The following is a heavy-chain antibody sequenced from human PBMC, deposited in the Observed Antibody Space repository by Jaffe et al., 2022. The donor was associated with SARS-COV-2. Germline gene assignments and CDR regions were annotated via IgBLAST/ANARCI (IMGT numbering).Heavy chain of an antibody. D-gene: IGHD3-3*01. Sequence: EVQLVESGGGVVQPGGSLRLSCAASGFTFEDHAIHWVRQAPGKSLDWVSLISGDGATTYHAVSVRGRFTTSRGPGTNSVSLQMNRLTPEDTALYYCAKESDSGFGSSGTRFDSWGRGTLVIVS. J-gene: IGHJ4*02. CDR1: GFTFEDHA. CDR3: AKESDSGFGSSGTRFDS. CDR2: ISGDGATT. V-gene: IGHV3-43*02.